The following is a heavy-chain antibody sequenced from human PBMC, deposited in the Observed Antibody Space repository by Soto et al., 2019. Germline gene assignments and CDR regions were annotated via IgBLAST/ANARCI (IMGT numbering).Heavy chain of an antibody. CDR1: GFTFDDYG. D-gene: IGHD2-15*01. CDR3: TSGLYCIGGSFYFGWFDP. CDR2: INWNGGRT. V-gene: IGHV3-20*01. Sequence: EVQLVESGGGVVRPGGSLRLSCAASGFTFDDYGMSWVRQAPGKGLEWVSGINWNGGRTGYADSVKGRFTISRDNAKNSLYLRLNSLGAGGKALYPCTSGLYCIGGSFYFGWFDPWGQGTLVTVSS. J-gene: IGHJ5*02.